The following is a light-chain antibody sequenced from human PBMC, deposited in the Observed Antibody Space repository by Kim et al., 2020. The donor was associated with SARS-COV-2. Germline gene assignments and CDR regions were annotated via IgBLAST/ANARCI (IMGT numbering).Light chain of an antibody. CDR3: QAWDSSTAV. V-gene: IGLV3-1*01. CDR2: QDS. J-gene: IGLJ3*02. CDR1: KLGDKY. Sequence: SVSPGQTASITCSGDKLGDKYACWYQQKPGQSPMLVIYQDSKRPSGIPERFSGSNSGNTATLTMSGTQAMDEADYYCQAWDSSTAVFGGGTQLTVL.